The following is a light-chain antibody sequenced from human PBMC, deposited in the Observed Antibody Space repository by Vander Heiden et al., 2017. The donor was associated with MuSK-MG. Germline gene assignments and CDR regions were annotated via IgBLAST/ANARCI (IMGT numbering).Light chain of an antibody. V-gene: IGKV4-1*01. CDR3: QQYYSTPVA. J-gene: IGKJ1*01. CDR1: QSVLYSSNNKNY. CDR2: WAS. Sequence: DIVMTQSPDSVAVSLGERATTNRKSSQSVLYSSNNKNYLAWYQQKPGQPPKLLIYWASTRESRVPDRFSGSGSGTDFTLTISSLQAEDVAVYYCQQYYSTPVAFGQGTKVEIK.